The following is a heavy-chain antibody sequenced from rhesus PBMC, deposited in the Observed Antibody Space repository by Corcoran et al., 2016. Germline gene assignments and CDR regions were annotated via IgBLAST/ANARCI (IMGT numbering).Heavy chain of an antibody. Sequence: EVQLVQSGAEVKRPGESLKISCKTSGYSFTSYWISWVRQMPGKGLGWMGAIDPSDSDTRYNPSFQGQVTISADKSISTAYLQWSRLKASDTATYYCAKDLWGDTKWDQGVLVTVSS. D-gene: IGHD3-34*01. CDR1: GYSFTSYW. V-gene: IGHV5-20*01. CDR2: IDPSDSDT. J-gene: IGHJ4*01. CDR3: AKDLWGDTK.